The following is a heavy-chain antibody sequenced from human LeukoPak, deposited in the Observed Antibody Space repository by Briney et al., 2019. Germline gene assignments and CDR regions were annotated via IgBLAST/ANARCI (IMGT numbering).Heavy chain of an antibody. CDR2: IYHSGST. V-gene: IGHV4-38-2*01. D-gene: IGHD5-18*01. CDR3: ARRGYTYGYVDY. CDR1: RYSISSGYY. J-gene: IGHJ4*02. Sequence: SETLSLTCAVSRYSISSGYYWDWIRQPPGKGLEWIGTIYHSGSTYYNPSLKSRVTISVDTSKNQFSLKLTSVTAADTALYYCARRGYTYGYVDYWGQGTLVTVSS.